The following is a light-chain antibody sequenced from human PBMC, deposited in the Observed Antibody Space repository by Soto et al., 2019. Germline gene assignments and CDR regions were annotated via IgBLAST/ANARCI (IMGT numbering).Light chain of an antibody. V-gene: IGLV2-14*01. Sequence: QSALTQPASVSGSPGQSITISCTGTSSDVGGYNYVSWYQQHPGKAPKLMIYDVSNRPSGVSNRFSGSKSGNTASLTISWLQAEXEADYXXSSXXXSSTPFGTGTKVTVL. CDR2: DVS. CDR1: SSDVGGYNY. J-gene: IGLJ1*01. CDR3: SSXXXSSTP.